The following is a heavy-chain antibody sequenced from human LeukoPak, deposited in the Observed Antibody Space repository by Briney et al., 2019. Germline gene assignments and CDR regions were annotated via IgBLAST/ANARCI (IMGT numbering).Heavy chain of an antibody. Sequence: SETLSLTCTVSGGSISSSSYYWGWIRQPPGKGLEWIGSIYYSGSTYYNPSLKSRVTISVDTSKNQFPLKLSSVTAADTAVYYCARRRGVVVTAIPYPGAFDIWGQGTMVTVSS. CDR3: ARRRGVVVTAIPYPGAFDI. D-gene: IGHD2-21*02. J-gene: IGHJ3*02. CDR1: GGSISSSSYY. V-gene: IGHV4-39*01. CDR2: IYYSGST.